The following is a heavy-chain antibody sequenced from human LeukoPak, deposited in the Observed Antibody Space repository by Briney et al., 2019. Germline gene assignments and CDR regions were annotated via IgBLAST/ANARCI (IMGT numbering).Heavy chain of an antibody. D-gene: IGHD1-26*01. Sequence: ASVKVSCKTSGYNFNSHHVHWVRQAPGQGLEWMGWINTNTGNPTYAQGFTGRFVFSLDTSVSTAYLQISSLKAEDTAVYYCARDSSGSYHETFDYWGQGTLVTVSS. CDR2: INTNTGNP. CDR3: ARDSSGSYHETFDY. J-gene: IGHJ4*02. CDR1: GYNFNSHH. V-gene: IGHV7-4-1*02.